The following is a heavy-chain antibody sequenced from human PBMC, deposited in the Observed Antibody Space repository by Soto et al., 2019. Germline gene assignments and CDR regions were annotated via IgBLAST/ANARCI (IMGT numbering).Heavy chain of an antibody. J-gene: IGHJ6*03. Sequence: SETLSLTCTGSGGSISSYYWSWIRQPPGKGLEWIGYIYYSGSTNYNPSLKSRVTISVDTSKNQFSLKLSSVTAADTAVYYCARERRYDFWSGYYTGMLTADYYYYMAVWGKGATVTVSS. CDR2: IYYSGST. V-gene: IGHV4-59*08. CDR3: ARERRYDFWSGYYTGMLTADYYYYMAV. D-gene: IGHD3-3*01. CDR1: GGSISSYY.